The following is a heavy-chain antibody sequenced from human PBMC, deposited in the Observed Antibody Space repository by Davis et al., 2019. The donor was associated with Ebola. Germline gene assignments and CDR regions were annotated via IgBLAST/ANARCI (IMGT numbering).Heavy chain of an antibody. D-gene: IGHD1-1*01. J-gene: IGHJ4*02. CDR2: IKSKADGGTT. CDR3: SRDRSWNDEAYYFDY. V-gene: IGHV3-15*05. Sequence: PGGSLRLSCAVSGFTFSIAWMGWVRQAPGKGLEWVGRIKSKADGGTTDYAAPVKGRFTVSRDDSKNMLYLQMNSLRAEDTAVYYCSRDRSWNDEAYYFDYWGQGTLVTVSA. CDR1: GFTFSIAW.